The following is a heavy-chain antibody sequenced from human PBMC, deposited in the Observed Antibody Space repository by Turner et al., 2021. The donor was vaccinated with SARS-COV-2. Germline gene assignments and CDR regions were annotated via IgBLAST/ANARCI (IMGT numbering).Heavy chain of an antibody. J-gene: IGHJ6*02. V-gene: IGHV4-39*01. CDR1: GGSISSSSYY. CDR2: IYYSGST. CDR3: ATSTVAGTELNYYAMDA. D-gene: IGHD6-13*01. Sequence: QLQRQETGPGLVKPSETLSLTCTVSGGSISSSSYYWGWNRQTPGKGLEWIGSIYYSGSTYYNPSLKSRVTISVDTSKNQFSLKLGSGTAADTAVYYCATSTVAGTELNYYAMDAWGQGTTVAVSS.